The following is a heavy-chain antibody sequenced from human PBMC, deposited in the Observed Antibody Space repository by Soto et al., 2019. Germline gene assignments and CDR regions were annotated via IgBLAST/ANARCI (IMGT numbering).Heavy chain of an antibody. CDR1: GYTFTTSG. D-gene: IGHD1-7*01. J-gene: IGHJ4*02. Sequence: QLVQSGAEVKKPGASVKVSCKASGYTFTTSGFNWVRQAPGQGLESMGWISAKSGNTNYAQKLQGRVTMTTDTSTSTVYMELKSLTSDDTAIYYCTRAGASDWNYVSTSSWGQGTLVTVSS. CDR3: TRAGASDWNYVSTSS. V-gene: IGHV1-18*04. CDR2: ISAKSGNT.